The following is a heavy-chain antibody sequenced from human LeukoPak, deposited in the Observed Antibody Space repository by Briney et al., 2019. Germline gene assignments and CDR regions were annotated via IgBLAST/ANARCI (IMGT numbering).Heavy chain of an antibody. Sequence: GGSLRLSCAASGFTFSSYGMHWVRQAPGKGLEWVAVISYDGSNKYYADSVKGRFTISRDNSKNTLYLQMNSLRAEDTAVYYCAKGTYYYDSSSYTAFDIWGQGTMVTVSS. CDR1: GFTFSSYG. J-gene: IGHJ3*02. V-gene: IGHV3-30*18. D-gene: IGHD3-22*01. CDR2: ISYDGSNK. CDR3: AKGTYYYDSSSYTAFDI.